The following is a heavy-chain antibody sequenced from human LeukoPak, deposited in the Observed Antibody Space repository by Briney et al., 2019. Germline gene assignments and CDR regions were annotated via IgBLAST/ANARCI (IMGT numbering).Heavy chain of an antibody. Sequence: GGSLRLSCAASGFTFSSYWMSWVRQAPGKGLEWVANIKQDGSEKYYVDSVEGRFTISRDNAKNSLYLQMNSLRAEDTAVYYCARANSTANREPTNYYYYYYMDVWGKGTTVTVSS. J-gene: IGHJ6*03. CDR1: GFTFSSYW. D-gene: IGHD1-26*01. CDR2: IKQDGSEK. V-gene: IGHV3-7*01. CDR3: ARANSTANREPTNYYYYYYMDV.